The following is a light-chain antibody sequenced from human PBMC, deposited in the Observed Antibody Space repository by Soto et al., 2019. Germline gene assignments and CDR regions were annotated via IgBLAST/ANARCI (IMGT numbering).Light chain of an antibody. V-gene: IGLV2-14*01. Sequence: QSALTQPASVSGSPGQSITISCPGTSSDVGAYNYVSWYQQHPGKAPKLMIYDVSNRPSGVSNRFSGSKSGNTASLTISGLQAEDEADYYCYSYTTSSTRVFGGGTKLTV. J-gene: IGLJ2*01. CDR3: YSYTTSSTRV. CDR2: DVS. CDR1: SSDVGAYNY.